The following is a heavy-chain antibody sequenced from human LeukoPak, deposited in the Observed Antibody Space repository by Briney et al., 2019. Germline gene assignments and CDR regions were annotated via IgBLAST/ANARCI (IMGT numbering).Heavy chain of an antibody. J-gene: IGHJ4*02. CDR3: ARDRYCSGGSCYGTGDY. CDR1: GFTVSSNY. V-gene: IGHV3-53*01. Sequence: GGSLRLSCAASGFTVSSNYMSWVRQAPGEGLEWVSVIYSGGSTYYADSVKGRFTISRDNSKNTLYLQMNSLRAEDTAVYYCARDRYCSGGSCYGTGDYWGQGTLVTVSS. CDR2: IYSGGST. D-gene: IGHD2-15*01.